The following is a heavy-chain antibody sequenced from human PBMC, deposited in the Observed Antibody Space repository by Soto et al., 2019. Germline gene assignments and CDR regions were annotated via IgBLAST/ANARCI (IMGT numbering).Heavy chain of an antibody. CDR3: AKDRRAAALRVYYYGMDV. Sequence: GGSLRLSCAASGFTFSSYAMSWVRQAPGKGLEWVSAISGSGGSTYYADSVKGRFTISRDNSKNTLYLQMNSLRAEDTAVYYCAKDRRAAALRVYYYGMDVWRQRTTVTVSS. CDR2: ISGSGGST. CDR1: GFTFSSYA. D-gene: IGHD6-13*01. V-gene: IGHV3-23*01. J-gene: IGHJ6*02.